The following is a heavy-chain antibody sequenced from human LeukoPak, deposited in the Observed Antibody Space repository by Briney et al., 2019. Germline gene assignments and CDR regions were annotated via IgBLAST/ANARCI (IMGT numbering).Heavy chain of an antibody. CDR1: GYTFTGYY. CDR3: ARDRPIAVAGDYNYYYGMAV. D-gene: IGHD6-19*01. CDR2: INPNSGGT. J-gene: IGHJ6*02. V-gene: IGHV1-2*02. Sequence: GASVKVSCKASGYTFTGYYMHWVRQAPGQGLEWMGWINPNSGGTNYAQKFQGRVTMTRDTSISTAYMELSRLRSDDTAVYYCARDRPIAVAGDYNYYYGMAVWGQGTTVTVSS.